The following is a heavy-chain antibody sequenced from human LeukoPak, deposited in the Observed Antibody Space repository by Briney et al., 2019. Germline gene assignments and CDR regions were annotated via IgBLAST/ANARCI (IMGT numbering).Heavy chain of an antibody. CDR1: GFTFSSYG. D-gene: IGHD1-1*01. J-gene: IGHJ4*02. CDR2: ISYDGSNK. CDR3: AKDQLERRKLYYVDY. Sequence: GRSLRLSCAASGFTFSSYGMHWVRQAPGKGLEWVAVISYDGSNKYYADSVKGRFTISRDNSKNTLYLQMNSLRAEDTAVYYCAKDQLERRKLYYVDYWGQGTLVTVSS. V-gene: IGHV3-30*18.